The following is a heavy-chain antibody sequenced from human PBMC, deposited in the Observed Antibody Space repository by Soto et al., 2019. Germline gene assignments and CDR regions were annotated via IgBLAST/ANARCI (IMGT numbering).Heavy chain of an antibody. CDR3: ASRRSRGPVDVFDI. CDR1: GYTFTSYD. V-gene: IGHV1-8*01. Sequence: ASVTVSCKASGYTFTSYDVNWVRQANGQGLEWMGWMNPNSGNTGYAQKFQGRVTMTRNTSISTAYMELSSLRSEDTAVYYCASRRSRGPVDVFDIGGKGTMVTVSS. J-gene: IGHJ3*02. CDR2: MNPNSGNT. D-gene: IGHD3-16*01.